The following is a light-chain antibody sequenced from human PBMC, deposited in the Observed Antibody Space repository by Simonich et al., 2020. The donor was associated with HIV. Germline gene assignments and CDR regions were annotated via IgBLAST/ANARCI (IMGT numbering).Light chain of an antibody. V-gene: IGLV2-8*01. CDR2: EVT. Sequence: QSALTQPPSASGSPGQSVTISCTGTSGDVGGYNYVSWYQQPPGKAPKIMIFEVTKRPSGVPDRFSGSKSGNTASLTVSGLKPEDEADYYCTSYAGSHNWVFGGGTKLTVL. CDR3: TSYAGSHNWV. J-gene: IGLJ3*02. CDR1: SGDVGGYNY.